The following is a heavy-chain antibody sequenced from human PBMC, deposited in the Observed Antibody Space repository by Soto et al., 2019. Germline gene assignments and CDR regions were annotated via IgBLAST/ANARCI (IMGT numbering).Heavy chain of an antibody. CDR1: GFPFTNAW. D-gene: IGHD2-15*01. CDR2: IRTTPEGGTA. CDR3: TARHTQSNPEPDY. J-gene: IGHJ4*02. V-gene: IGHV3-15*07. Sequence: GGSLRLSCSLSGFPFTNAWMNWVRQAPGKGLECVGLIRTTPEGGTADYAAPVKGRFTISRDDSRDTMYLQMYSLETEDTAVHYCTARHTQSNPEPDYGGRGTLVNVFS.